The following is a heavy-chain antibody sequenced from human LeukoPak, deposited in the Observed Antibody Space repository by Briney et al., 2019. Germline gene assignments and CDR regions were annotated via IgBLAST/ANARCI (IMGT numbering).Heavy chain of an antibody. CDR2: MNPNSGNT. CDR1: GYTFTSYD. D-gene: IGHD1-26*01. V-gene: IGHV1-8*01. CDR3: ARGTQNLVGATLDY. Sequence: GASVKVSCKASGYTFTSYDIKWVRQATGQGLEWMGWMNPNSGNTGYAQKFQGRVTMTRNTSISTAYMELSSLRSEDTAVYYCARGTQNLVGATLDYWGQGTLVTVSS. J-gene: IGHJ4*02.